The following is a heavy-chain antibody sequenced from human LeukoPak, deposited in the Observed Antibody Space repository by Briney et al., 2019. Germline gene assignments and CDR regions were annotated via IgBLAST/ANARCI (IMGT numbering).Heavy chain of an antibody. V-gene: IGHV4-39*01. CDR3: AKYGYYYDSSGYPTGNWFDP. J-gene: IGHJ5*02. CDR2: IYYSGST. Sequence: SETLSLTCTVSGGSISSSSYYWGWVRQPPGKGLEWIGSIYYSGSTYCNPSLKSRVTISVDTSKNQFSLKLSSVTAADTAVYYCAKYGYYYDSSGYPTGNWFDPWGQGTLVTVSS. CDR1: GGSISSSSYY. D-gene: IGHD3-22*01.